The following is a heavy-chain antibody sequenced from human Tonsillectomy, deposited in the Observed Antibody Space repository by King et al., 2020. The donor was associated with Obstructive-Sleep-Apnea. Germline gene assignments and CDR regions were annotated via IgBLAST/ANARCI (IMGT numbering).Heavy chain of an antibody. V-gene: IGHV1-24*01. CDR2: FDPKDGET. Sequence: QLVQSGAEVKKPGASVKVSCKVSGYSLTELSMHWVRQAPGKGLEWMGGFDPKDGETIYAQKFQGRATMTEDTSSDTAYMELSSLRSEDTAVYHCATIYPRTFLSAADRSIQAEYWYFDLWGRGTLVTVSS. D-gene: IGHD6-13*01. CDR3: ATIYPRTFLSAADRSIQAEYWYFDL. CDR1: GYSLTELS. J-gene: IGHJ2*01.